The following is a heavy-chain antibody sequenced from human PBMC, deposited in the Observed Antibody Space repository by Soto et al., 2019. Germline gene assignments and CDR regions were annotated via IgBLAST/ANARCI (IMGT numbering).Heavy chain of an antibody. CDR3: ARGYSGSYFWFDP. CDR2: ISYDGSNK. J-gene: IGHJ5*02. V-gene: IGHV3-30-3*01. Sequence: PGGSLRLSCAASGFTFSSYAMHWVRQAPGKGLEWVAVISYDGSNKYYADSVKGRFTISRDNSKNTLYLQMNSLRAEDTAVYYCARGYSGSYFWFDPWGQGTLVTVSS. CDR1: GFTFSSYA. D-gene: IGHD1-26*01.